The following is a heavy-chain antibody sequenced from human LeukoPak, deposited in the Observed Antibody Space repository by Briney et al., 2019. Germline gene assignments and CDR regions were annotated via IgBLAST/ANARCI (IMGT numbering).Heavy chain of an antibody. J-gene: IGHJ4*02. CDR1: GFTIEDNA. D-gene: IGHD6-13*01. V-gene: IGHV3-9*01. CDR2: ISWSSGSI. CDR3: AKGTWGSSWPIFDY. Sequence: GRSLRLSCAASGFTIEDNAMHWVRQAPGKGLEWVSGISWSSGSIGYADSVKGRFTISRDNAKNSLYLQMNSLRLEDTALYYCAKGTWGSSWPIFDYWGQGTLVTVSS.